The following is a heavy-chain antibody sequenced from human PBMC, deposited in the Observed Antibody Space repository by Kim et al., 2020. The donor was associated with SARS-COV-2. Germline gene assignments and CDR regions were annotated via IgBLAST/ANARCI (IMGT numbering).Heavy chain of an antibody. CDR3: ARIGFRSSSYDY. V-gene: IGHV3-7*03. D-gene: IGHD3-10*01. Sequence: GGSLRLSCAASGFTFTIYWMSWVRQAPGKGLEWLANIKGDGSEKYYVDSVKGRFTISRDNAKNSLYLQMNSLRAEDTAVYHCARIGFRSSSYDYWGQGALVTVSS. J-gene: IGHJ4*02. CDR1: GFTFTIYW. CDR2: IKGDGSEK.